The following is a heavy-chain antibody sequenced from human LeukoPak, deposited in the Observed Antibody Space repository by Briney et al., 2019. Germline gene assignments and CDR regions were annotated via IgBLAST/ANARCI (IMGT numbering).Heavy chain of an antibody. CDR1: GGSISSYY. Sequence: KPSETLSLTCAVSGGSISSYYWSWIRQPPGKGLEWIGFFYYSGSTNYNPSLKSRVTISVDMSKNHFSLKLSSVTAADTAVYYCARGPGGYSYGYYFDYWGQGTLVTVSS. CDR3: ARGPGGYSYGYYFDY. CDR2: FYYSGST. D-gene: IGHD5-18*01. V-gene: IGHV4-59*01. J-gene: IGHJ4*02.